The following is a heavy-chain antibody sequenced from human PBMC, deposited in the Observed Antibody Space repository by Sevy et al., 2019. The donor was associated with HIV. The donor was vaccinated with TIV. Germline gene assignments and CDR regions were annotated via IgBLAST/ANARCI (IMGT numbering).Heavy chain of an antibody. D-gene: IGHD3-22*01. CDR1: GGTFSSYA. CDR2: IIPIFGTA. Sequence: ASVKVSCKASGGTFSSYAISWVRQAPGQGLEWMGGIIPIFGTANYAQKFQGRVTITADESTTTAYMELTSLRSEDTAVYYCAREIPDYVSGYYSVDAFDVWGQGTKVTVSS. V-gene: IGHV1-69*13. J-gene: IGHJ3*01. CDR3: AREIPDYVSGYYSVDAFDV.